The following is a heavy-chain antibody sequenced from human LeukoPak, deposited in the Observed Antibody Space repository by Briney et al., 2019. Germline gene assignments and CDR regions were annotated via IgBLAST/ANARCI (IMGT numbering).Heavy chain of an antibody. D-gene: IGHD6-6*01. J-gene: IGHJ4*02. V-gene: IGHV4-61*02. CDR1: GGSISSGSYY. CDR2: IYTSGST. CDR3: ARAPSSSSAYFDY. Sequence: SQTLSLTCTVSGGSISSGSYYWTWIRQPAGKGLEWIGRIYTSGSTNYNPSLKSRVTISVDTSKNQFSLKLNSVTAADTAVYYCARAPSSSSAYFDYWGQGTLVTVSS.